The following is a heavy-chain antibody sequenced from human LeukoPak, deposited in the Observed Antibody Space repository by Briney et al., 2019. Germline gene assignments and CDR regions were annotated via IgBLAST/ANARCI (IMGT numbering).Heavy chain of an antibody. CDR1: GGSISSYY. J-gene: IGHJ6*02. V-gene: IGHV4-59*01. CDR2: IYYSGST. D-gene: IGHD6-13*01. CDR3: ARGGYSSSWYSGYYYYYGMDV. Sequence: SETLSLTCTVSGGSISSYYWSWIRQPPGKGLEWIGYIYYSGSTNYNPSLKSRVTISVDTSKNQFSLKLSSVTAADTAVYYCARGGYSSSWYSGYYYYYGMDVWGQGTTVTVSS.